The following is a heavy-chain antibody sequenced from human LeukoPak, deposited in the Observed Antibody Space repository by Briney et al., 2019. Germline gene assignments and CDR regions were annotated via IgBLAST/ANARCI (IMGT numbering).Heavy chain of an antibody. J-gene: IGHJ4*02. Sequence: SETLSLTCTVSGGSISSYYRSWIRQPPGKGLEWIGYIYYSGSTNYNPSLKSRVTISVDTSKNQFSLKLSSVTAADTAVYYCARVTPGGGKKRNYFDYWGQGTLVTVSS. CDR2: IYYSGST. V-gene: IGHV4-59*01. D-gene: IGHD4-23*01. CDR1: GGSISSYY. CDR3: ARVTPGGGKKRNYFDY.